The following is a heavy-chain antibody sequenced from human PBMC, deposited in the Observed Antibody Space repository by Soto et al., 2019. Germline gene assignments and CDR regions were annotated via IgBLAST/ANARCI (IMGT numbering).Heavy chain of an antibody. D-gene: IGHD3-9*01. J-gene: IGHJ4*02. CDR3: ARDSSIFLFDY. Sequence: GASVKVSCKASGYTFTSYGISWVRQAPGQGLEWMGWISAYNGNTKYAQKVQGRVTMTTDTSTSTAYMELRSLRSDDTAVYYCARDSSIFLFDYWGQGTLVTVSS. CDR1: GYTFTSYG. CDR2: ISAYNGNT. V-gene: IGHV1-18*01.